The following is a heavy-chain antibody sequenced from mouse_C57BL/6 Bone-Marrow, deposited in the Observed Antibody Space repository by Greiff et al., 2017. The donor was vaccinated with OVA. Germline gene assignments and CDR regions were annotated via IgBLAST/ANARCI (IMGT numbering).Heavy chain of an antibody. D-gene: IGHD1-1*01. V-gene: IGHV5-16*01. J-gene: IGHJ4*01. CDR2: INYDGSST. CDR3: SRRVYYHWDYYAMAY. Sequence: EVMLVESEGGLVQPGSSMKLSCTASGFTFSDYYMAWVRQVPEKGLEWVANINYDGSSTYYLDSLKSRFIISRDNAKNIIYLQMSSLKSEDTATYYCSRRVYYHWDYYAMAYWAPGSSLTVSS. CDR1: GFTFSDYY.